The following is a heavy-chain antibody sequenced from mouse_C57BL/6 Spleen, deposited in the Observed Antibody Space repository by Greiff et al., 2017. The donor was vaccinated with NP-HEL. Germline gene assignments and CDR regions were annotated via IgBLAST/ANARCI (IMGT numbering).Heavy chain of an antibody. J-gene: IGHJ1*03. CDR1: GYTFTDYY. Sequence: QVHVKQSGAELVRPGASVKLSCKASGYTFTDYYINWVKQRPGQGLEWIARIYPGSGNTYYNEKFKGKATLTAEKSSSTAYMQLSSLTSEDSAVYFCARGDYQGYVDVWGTGTTVTVSS. V-gene: IGHV1-76*01. CDR3: ARGDYQGYVDV. D-gene: IGHD2-4*01. CDR2: IYPGSGNT.